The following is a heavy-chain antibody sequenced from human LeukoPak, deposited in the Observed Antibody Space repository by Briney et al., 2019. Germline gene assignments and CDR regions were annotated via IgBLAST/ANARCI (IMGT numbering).Heavy chain of an antibody. CDR3: AKDREHSSSWSYYFDY. CDR2: ISYDGSNK. V-gene: IGHV3-30*18. Sequence: GGSLRLSCAASGFTFSSYGMHWVRQAPGKGLEWVAVISYDGSNKYYADSVKGRLTISRDNSKNTLYLQMNSLRAEDTAVYYCAKDREHSSSWSYYFDYWGQGTLVTVSS. D-gene: IGHD6-13*01. J-gene: IGHJ4*02. CDR1: GFTFSSYG.